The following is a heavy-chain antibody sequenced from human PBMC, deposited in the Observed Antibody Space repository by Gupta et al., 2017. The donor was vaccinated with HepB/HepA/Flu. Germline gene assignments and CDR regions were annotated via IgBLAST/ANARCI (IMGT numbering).Heavy chain of an antibody. CDR1: GFTFTGYW. D-gene: IGHD2-21*02. J-gene: IGHJ4*02. V-gene: IGHV3-74*01. Sequence: EVQLVESGGGLVQPGGSLRLSCAASGFTFTGYWMHWVRQAPGKGLVWVSRVDHDGSGTSYADFVKGRFTISRDNAKNTVSLQMNSLRVEDTAMYYCVTDLGWGQGTLVTVSS. CDR3: VTDLG. CDR2: VDHDGSGT.